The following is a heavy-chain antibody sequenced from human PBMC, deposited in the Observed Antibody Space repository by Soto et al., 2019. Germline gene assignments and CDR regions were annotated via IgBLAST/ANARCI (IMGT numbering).Heavy chain of an antibody. D-gene: IGHD6-19*01. Sequence: EVRLVESGGGLVQPGRSLRLSCAASGFTFDDYAMHWVRQAPGKGLEWVSSITWNSGNIAYADSLRGRFTISRDNAKNARELQMNSLRAEDTALYYCAKDLIAVAGGSFRHWGQGTLVTVSS. CDR2: ITWNSGNI. CDR3: AKDLIAVAGGSFRH. J-gene: IGHJ4*02. V-gene: IGHV3-9*01. CDR1: GFTFDDYA.